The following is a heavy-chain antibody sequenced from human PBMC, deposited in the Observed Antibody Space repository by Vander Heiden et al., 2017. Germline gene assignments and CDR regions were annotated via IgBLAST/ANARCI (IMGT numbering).Heavy chain of an antibody. J-gene: IGHJ4*02. CDR3: VRLVGMTGCYDY. CDR1: TSFH. CDR2: IYYSGTI. Sequence: TSFHWGWIRQPPGKGLEWIANIYYSGTIYYNTSLKSRVTISVDTSKNEISLKLGSVTAADTAVYYCVRLVGMTGCYDYWGQGTLVTVSS. V-gene: IGHV4-39*01. D-gene: IGHD6-19*01.